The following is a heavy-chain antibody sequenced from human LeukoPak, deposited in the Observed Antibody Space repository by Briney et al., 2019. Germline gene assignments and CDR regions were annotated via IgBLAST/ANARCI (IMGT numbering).Heavy chain of an antibody. CDR3: ARDGLQLVGYYGMDV. V-gene: IGHV3-30-3*01. D-gene: IGHD6-6*01. CDR1: GFTFSSYA. Sequence: GGSLRLSCAASGFTFSSYAMHWVRQAPGKGLEWVAVISYNGSNKYYADSVKGRFTISRDNSKNTLYLQMNSLRAEDTAVYYCARDGLQLVGYYGMDVWGQGTTVTVSS. J-gene: IGHJ6*02. CDR2: ISYNGSNK.